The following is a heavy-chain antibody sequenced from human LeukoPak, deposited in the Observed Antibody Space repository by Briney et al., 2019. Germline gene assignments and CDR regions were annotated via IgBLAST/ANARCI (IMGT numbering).Heavy chain of an antibody. CDR2: ISWNSGNI. D-gene: IGHD3-10*01. V-gene: IGHV3-9*03. CDR1: GFTFDDYA. CDR3: AKGRSGYYYGSGPLDS. Sequence: GGSLRLSCAGSGFTFDDYAMHWVRQAPGKGLEWVSGISWNSGNIGYADSVKGRFIVSRDNAKNSLYLQMNSLSDEDMALYYCAKGRSGYYYGSGPLDSWGQGTLVTVSS. J-gene: IGHJ4*02.